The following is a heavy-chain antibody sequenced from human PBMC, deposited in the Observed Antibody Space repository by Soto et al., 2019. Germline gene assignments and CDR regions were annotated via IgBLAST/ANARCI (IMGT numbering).Heavy chain of an antibody. V-gene: IGHV4-59*01. J-gene: IGHJ4*02. Sequence: SETLSLTCSVSGVSISSYFWSWIRQPPGGGLEWIGYTYHRGSTNYSPSLKSRVAISLDTSENQFSLKVSSVTAADTAVYYCARIGGYHGPLDYWGQGTPVTVSS. CDR2: TYHRGST. D-gene: IGHD2-15*01. CDR1: GVSISSYF. CDR3: ARIGGYHGPLDY.